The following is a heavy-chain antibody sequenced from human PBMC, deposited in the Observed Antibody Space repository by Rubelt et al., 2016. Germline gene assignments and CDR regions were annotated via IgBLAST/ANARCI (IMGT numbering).Heavy chain of an antibody. D-gene: IGHD5-12*01. Sequence: QVQVQESGPGLVKPSETLSLTCTVSGGSISSSSYYWGWIRQPPGKGLEWIGSIYSSGSTYYNPSLKSRVTISVDTSKNHISLKLRSVTAADTAIYYVGRSSCYDYVYDYWGQGTLVTVSS. CDR2: IYSSGST. J-gene: IGHJ4*02. CDR1: GGSISSSSYY. CDR3: GRSSCYDYVYDY. V-gene: IGHV4-39*07.